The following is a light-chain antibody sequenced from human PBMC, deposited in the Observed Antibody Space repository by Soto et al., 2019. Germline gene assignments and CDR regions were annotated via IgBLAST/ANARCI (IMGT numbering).Light chain of an antibody. CDR3: SLYTSISTLV. CDR2: DVS. Sequence: QSALTQPASVSGSPGQSITISCTGTSSDVGGYNYVSWYQQHPGKAPKLMIYDVSNRPSGVSDRFSGSKSGNTASLTISGLQAEDEADYYCSLYTSISTLVFGGGTKVTVL. J-gene: IGLJ3*02. CDR1: SSDVGGYNY. V-gene: IGLV2-14*01.